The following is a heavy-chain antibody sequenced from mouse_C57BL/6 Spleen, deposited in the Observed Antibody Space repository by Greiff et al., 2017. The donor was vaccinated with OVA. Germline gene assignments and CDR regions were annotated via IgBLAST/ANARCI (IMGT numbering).Heavy chain of an antibody. V-gene: IGHV5-17*01. CDR2: ISSGSSTI. D-gene: IGHD2-4*01. Sequence: DVKLVESGGGLVKPGGSLKLSCAASGFTFSDYGMHWVRQAPEKGLEWVAYISSGSSTIYYADTVKGRFTISRDNAKNTLFLQMTSLRSEDTAMYYCARPGDYDKLAWFAYWGQGTLVTVSA. CDR3: ARPGDYDKLAWFAY. CDR1: GFTFSDYG. J-gene: IGHJ3*01.